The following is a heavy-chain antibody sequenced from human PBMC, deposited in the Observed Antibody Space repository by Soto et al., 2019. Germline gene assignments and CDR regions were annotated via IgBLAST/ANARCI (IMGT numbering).Heavy chain of an antibody. V-gene: IGHV3-30-3*01. CDR3: ARDNYYDSSGDYYYYGMDV. Sequence: GGSLRLSCAASGFTFSSYAMHWVRQAPGKGLEWVAVISYDGSNKYYADSVKGRFTISRDNSKNTLYLQMNSLRAEDTAVYYCARDNYYDSSGDYYYYGMDVWGQGTTVTVSS. J-gene: IGHJ6*02. CDR2: ISYDGSNK. D-gene: IGHD3-22*01. CDR1: GFTFSSYA.